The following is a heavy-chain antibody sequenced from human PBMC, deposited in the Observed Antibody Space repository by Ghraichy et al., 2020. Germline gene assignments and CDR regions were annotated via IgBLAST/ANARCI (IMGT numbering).Heavy chain of an antibody. CDR1: GFTFSTYD. CDR3: AREWVLGMDV. V-gene: IGHV3-13*01. J-gene: IGHJ6*02. Sequence: GGSLRLSCEASGFTFSTYDMHWVRQATGKGLEWVSGIGIAGDTHYAGSVKGRFTISRENAKNSLYLQMNSLRAGDTAVYYCAREWVLGMDVWGQGTTVTVS. CDR2: IGIAGDT.